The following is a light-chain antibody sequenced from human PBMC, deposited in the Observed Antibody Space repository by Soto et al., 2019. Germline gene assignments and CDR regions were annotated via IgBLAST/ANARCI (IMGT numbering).Light chain of an antibody. Sequence: QSVLTQPPSASGTPGQRATISCSGSSSNIGSNTVKWYQQLPGTAPKLLIYSNNQRPSGVPDRFSGSKSGTSASLAISGLQSEDEADYYCAAWDDSLNGVVFGGRTKLTVL. CDR1: SSNIGSNT. J-gene: IGLJ2*01. CDR2: SNN. CDR3: AAWDDSLNGVV. V-gene: IGLV1-44*01.